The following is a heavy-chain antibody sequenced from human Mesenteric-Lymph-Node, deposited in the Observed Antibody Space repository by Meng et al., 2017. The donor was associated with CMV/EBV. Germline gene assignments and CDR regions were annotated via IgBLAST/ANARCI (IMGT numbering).Heavy chain of an antibody. J-gene: IGHJ6*02. CDR3: ARGIAAAGYYYGMDV. CDR1: GGSISSDNYY. D-gene: IGHD6-13*01. CDR2: INHSGST. V-gene: IGHV4-39*07. Sequence: SETLSLTCTVSGGSISSDNYYWSWIRQPPGKGLEWIGEINHSGSTNYNPSLKSRVTISVDTSKNQFSLKLSSVTAADTAVYYCARGIAAAGYYYGMDVWGQGTTVTVSS.